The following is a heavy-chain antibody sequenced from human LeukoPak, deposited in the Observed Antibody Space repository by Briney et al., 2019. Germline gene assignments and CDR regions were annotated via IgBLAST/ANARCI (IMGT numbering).Heavy chain of an antibody. D-gene: IGHD3-10*01. J-gene: IGHJ3*02. V-gene: IGHV3-23*01. Sequence: GGSLRLSCAASGFTFSSYAMSWVRQAPGKGLEWVSAISGSGGSTYYADSVKGRFTISRDNSKNTLYLQMNGLRAEDTAVYYCAKDIFSHYYGSGSYMGAGYAFDIWGQGTMVTVSS. CDR3: AKDIFSHYYGSGSYMGAGYAFDI. CDR2: ISGSGGST. CDR1: GFTFSSYA.